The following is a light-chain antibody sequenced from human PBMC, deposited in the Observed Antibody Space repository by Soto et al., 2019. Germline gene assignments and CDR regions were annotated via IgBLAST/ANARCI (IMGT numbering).Light chain of an antibody. CDR1: QSVDFL. CDR3: QQRRSWPPVT. J-gene: IGKJ4*01. Sequence: EVVLTQSPATLSLSPGERATLSCRASQSVDFLLAWYQQRPGQAPRLLIFDASNRATGIPARFSGSGSGTDFTLTISSLEPEDFAVYYCQQRRSWPPVTFGGGTKVEL. V-gene: IGKV3-11*01. CDR2: DAS.